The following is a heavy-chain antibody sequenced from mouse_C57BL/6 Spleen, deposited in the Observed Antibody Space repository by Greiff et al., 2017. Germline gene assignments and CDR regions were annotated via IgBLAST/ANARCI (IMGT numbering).Heavy chain of an antibody. V-gene: IGHV1-72*01. CDR1: GYTFTSYW. J-gene: IGHJ4*01. D-gene: IGHD1-1*01. Sequence: QVQLQQSGAELVKPGASVKLSCKASGYTFTSYWMHWVKQRPGRGLEWIGGIDPNSGGTKYNEKFKSKATLTVDQPSSTAYMPLSSLTSEDSAVYYCARSYYYGSGSYAMDYWGQGTSVTVSS. CDR3: ARSYYYGSGSYAMDY. CDR2: IDPNSGGT.